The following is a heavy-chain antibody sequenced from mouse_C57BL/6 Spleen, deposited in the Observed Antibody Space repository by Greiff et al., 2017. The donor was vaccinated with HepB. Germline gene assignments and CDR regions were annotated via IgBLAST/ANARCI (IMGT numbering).Heavy chain of an antibody. CDR3: VRHDSSGLFAY. Sequence: EVQGVESGGGLVQPKGSLKLSCAASGFSFNTYAMNWVRQAPGKGLEWVARIRSKSNNYATYYADSVKDRFTISRDDSESMLYLQMNNLKTEDTAMYYCVRHDSSGLFAYWGQGTLVTVSA. V-gene: IGHV10-1*01. J-gene: IGHJ3*01. CDR1: GFSFNTYA. D-gene: IGHD3-2*02. CDR2: IRSKSNNYAT.